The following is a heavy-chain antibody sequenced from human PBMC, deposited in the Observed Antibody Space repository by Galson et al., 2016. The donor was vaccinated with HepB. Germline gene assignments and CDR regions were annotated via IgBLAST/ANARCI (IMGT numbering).Heavy chain of an antibody. CDR2: VWHDGTQK. CDR3: ARDWGQDQPIDY. J-gene: IGHJ4*02. CDR1: GFKFNKYG. D-gene: IGHD2-2*01. Sequence: SLRLSCAASGFKFNKYGMHWVRQAPGKGLEWVAVVWHDGTQKDYAESVKGRFTISRDNSKNTLYLQMDSLRVEDTALYYCARDWGQDQPIDYWDQGTLVTVSS. V-gene: IGHV3-33*01.